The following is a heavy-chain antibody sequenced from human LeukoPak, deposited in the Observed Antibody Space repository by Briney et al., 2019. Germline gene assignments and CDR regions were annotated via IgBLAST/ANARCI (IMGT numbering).Heavy chain of an antibody. D-gene: IGHD3-16*01. Sequence: GGSLRLSCEASGFTFRSYWMHWVRQAPGRGLVWVSSMKSDGSSRTYADSVKCRFTISRDNTKNTLYLQMRSLIAADTAVYYCTRGGSYGDFWGQGTLVTVSS. CDR3: TRGGSYGDF. J-gene: IGHJ4*02. CDR1: GFTFRSYW. V-gene: IGHV3-74*01. CDR2: MKSDGSSR.